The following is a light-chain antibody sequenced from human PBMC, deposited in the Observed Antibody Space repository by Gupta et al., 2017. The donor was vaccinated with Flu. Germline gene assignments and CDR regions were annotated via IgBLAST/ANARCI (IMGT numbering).Light chain of an antibody. CDR3: AAWDDSLNGRV. Sequence: QSVLTPPPSASGPPGHRVTISCSGSSSNIGSNTVNWYQQLPGTAPKLLIYSNNQRPSGVPDRFSGSKSGTSASLAISGLQSEDEADYYCAAWDDSLNGRVFGGGTKLTVL. V-gene: IGLV1-44*01. CDR1: SSNIGSNT. J-gene: IGLJ3*02. CDR2: SNN.